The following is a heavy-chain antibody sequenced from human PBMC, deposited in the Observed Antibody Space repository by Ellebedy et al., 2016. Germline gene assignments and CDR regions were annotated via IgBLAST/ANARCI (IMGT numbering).Heavy chain of an antibody. D-gene: IGHD4-17*01. CDR3: AKDRDDAGDFVFDS. CDR2: ISSSSSTI. J-gene: IGHJ4*02. CDR1: GFSFSDYN. Sequence: GESLKISXVGSGFSFSDYNMNWVRQAPGKRLEWLSYISSSSSTIWYADSVKGRFTVSRDNAKNSLYLQMNSLRDEDSAVYYCAKDRDDAGDFVFDSWGQGTLVTVSS. V-gene: IGHV3-48*02.